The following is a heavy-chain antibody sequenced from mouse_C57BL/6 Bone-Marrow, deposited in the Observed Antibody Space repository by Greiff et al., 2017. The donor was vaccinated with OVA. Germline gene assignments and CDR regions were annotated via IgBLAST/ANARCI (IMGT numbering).Heavy chain of an antibody. CDR3: ARLYYYGSPYFDY. D-gene: IGHD1-1*01. V-gene: IGHV1-64*01. CDR1: GYTFTSYW. Sequence: VQLQQPGAELVKPGASVKLSCKASGYTFTSYWMHWVKQRPGQGLEWIGMIHPNSGSTNYNEKFKSKATLTVDKSSSTAYMQLSSLTSEDSAVYYCARLYYYGSPYFDYWGQGTTITVSS. J-gene: IGHJ2*01. CDR2: IHPNSGST.